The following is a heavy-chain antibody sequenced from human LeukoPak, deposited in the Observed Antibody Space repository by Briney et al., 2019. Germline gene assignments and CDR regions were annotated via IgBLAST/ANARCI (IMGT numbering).Heavy chain of an antibody. J-gene: IGHJ6*03. CDR2: IIPIFGTA. CDR3: ARGEPAAKYYYYYMDV. Sequence: SVKVSCKASGGTFSSYAISWVLQAPGQGLEWMGGIIPIFGTANYAQKFQGRVTITTDESTSTAYMELSSLRSEDTAVYYCARGEPAAKYYYYYMDVWGKGTTVTVSS. CDR1: GGTFSSYA. V-gene: IGHV1-69*05. D-gene: IGHD2-2*01.